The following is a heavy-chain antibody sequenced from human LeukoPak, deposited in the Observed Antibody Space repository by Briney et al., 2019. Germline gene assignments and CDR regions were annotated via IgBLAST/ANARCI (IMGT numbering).Heavy chain of an antibody. CDR1: GFTFSSYW. V-gene: IGHV3-7*01. Sequence: GGSLRLSCAASGFTFSSYWMSWVRQAPGKGLEWVANIKQDGSEKYYVDSVKGRFTISRDNAKNSLYLQMNSLRAEDTAVYYCARDLPYYSDSSGYYYGGWYFDYWGQGTLVTVSS. CDR2: IKQDGSEK. CDR3: ARDLPYYSDSSGYYYGGWYFDY. D-gene: IGHD3-22*01. J-gene: IGHJ4*02.